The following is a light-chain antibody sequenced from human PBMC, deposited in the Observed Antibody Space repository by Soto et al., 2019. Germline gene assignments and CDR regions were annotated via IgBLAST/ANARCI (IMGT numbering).Light chain of an antibody. CDR2: DAS. V-gene: IGKV3-15*01. CDR3: QQYKGSPPWT. CDR1: QSVTNK. J-gene: IGKJ1*01. Sequence: EIVMTQSPATLSLSPGDRATLSCRASQSVTNKLAWYQQKPGQAPRLLIDDASTKATGVPARFSGSGSGTECTLTISNLQSEDFAVYYCQQYKGSPPWTCGQGTKVDIK.